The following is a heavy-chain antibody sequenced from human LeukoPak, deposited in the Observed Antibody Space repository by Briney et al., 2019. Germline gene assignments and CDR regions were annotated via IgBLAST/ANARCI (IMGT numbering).Heavy chain of an antibody. Sequence: SETLSLTCAVYGGSFSGYYWSWIRQPPGKGLEWIGEINHSGSTKYNPSLKSRVIIAVDTSKNQFSLKLTSVTAADTAVYYCARPVPSRLGWFDPWGQGTLVTVSS. D-gene: IGHD1-1*01. CDR1: GGSFSGYY. CDR3: ARPVPSRLGWFDP. CDR2: INHSGST. J-gene: IGHJ5*02. V-gene: IGHV4-34*01.